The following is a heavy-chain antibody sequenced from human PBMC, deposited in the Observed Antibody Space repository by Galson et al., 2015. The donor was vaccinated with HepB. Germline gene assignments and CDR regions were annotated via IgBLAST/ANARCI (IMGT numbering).Heavy chain of an antibody. CDR1: GFTFSSYA. CDR2: FSSSGGST. D-gene: IGHD3-10*01. CDR3: AKVGSLSYFQYWYFDL. J-gene: IGHJ2*01. V-gene: IGHV3-23*01. Sequence: LRLSCAASGFTFSSYAMSWVRQAPGKGLEWVSAFSSSGGSTYYAASVKGRFTIARDNSKNTLYLQMNSMRAEDTAVYYCAKVGSLSYFQYWYFDLCGRGTLVTVAS.